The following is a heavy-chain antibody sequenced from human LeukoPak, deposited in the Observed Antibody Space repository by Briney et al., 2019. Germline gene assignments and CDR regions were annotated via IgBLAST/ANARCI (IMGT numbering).Heavy chain of an antibody. CDR2: IYYSGST. CDR1: GGSISSSSYY. D-gene: IGHD1-26*01. Sequence: SETLSLTCTVSGGSISSSSYYWGWIRQPPGKGLEWIGSIYYSGSTYYNPSLKSRVTISVDTSKNQFSLKLSSVTAADTAVYYCAVFVGANSYWYFDLWGRGTLVTVSS. V-gene: IGHV4-39*07. CDR3: AVFVGANSYWYFDL. J-gene: IGHJ2*01.